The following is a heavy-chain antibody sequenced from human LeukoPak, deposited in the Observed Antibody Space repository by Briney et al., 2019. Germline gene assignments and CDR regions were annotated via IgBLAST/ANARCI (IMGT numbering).Heavy chain of an antibody. CDR3: ARDGNESGSGTFYSIGMDV. D-gene: IGHD3-10*01. J-gene: IGHJ6*02. V-gene: IGHV1-18*01. Sequence: ASVKVXCXASGYIFSSHGISWVRQAPGEGLEWMGWITTYKGNMAYAPKFQGRVTMTTDTSTSTAYMELRSLRSDDTAVYYCARDGNESGSGTFYSIGMDVWGHGTTVIVSS. CDR2: ITTYKGNM. CDR1: GYIFSSHG.